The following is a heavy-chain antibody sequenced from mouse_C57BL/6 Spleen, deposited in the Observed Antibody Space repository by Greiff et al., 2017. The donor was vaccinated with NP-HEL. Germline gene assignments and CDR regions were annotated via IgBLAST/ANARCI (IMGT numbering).Heavy chain of an antibody. Sequence: EVMLVQSGGGLVKPGGSLKLSCAASGFTFSSYAMSWVRQTPEKRLEWVATISDGGSYTYYPDNVKGRFTISRDNAKNNLYLQMSHLKSEDTAMYYCAMGYDSGFAYWGQGTLVTVSA. V-gene: IGHV5-4*03. CDR1: GFTFSSYA. CDR3: AMGYDSGFAY. CDR2: ISDGGSYT. J-gene: IGHJ3*01. D-gene: IGHD2-2*01.